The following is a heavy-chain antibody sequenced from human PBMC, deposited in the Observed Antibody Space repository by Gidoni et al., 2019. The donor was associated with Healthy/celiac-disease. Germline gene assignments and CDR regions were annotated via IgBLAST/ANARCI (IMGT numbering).Heavy chain of an antibody. V-gene: IGHV4-30-4*01. CDR2: IYYSGST. J-gene: IGHJ4*02. D-gene: IGHD4-17*01. CDR1: GGSISSGEYY. Sequence: QVQLQESGPGLVKPSQTLSLTCTVSGGSISSGEYYWSWIRQPPGKGLEWIGYIYYSGSTYYNPSLKSRVTISVDTSKNQFSLKLSSVTAADTAVYYCARDGATTVTTKAFDYWGQGTLVTVSS. CDR3: ARDGATTVTTKAFDY.